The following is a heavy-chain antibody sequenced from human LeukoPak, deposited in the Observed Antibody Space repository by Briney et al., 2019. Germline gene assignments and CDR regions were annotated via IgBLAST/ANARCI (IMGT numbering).Heavy chain of an antibody. V-gene: IGHV3-30-3*01. CDR1: GFTFSSYA. CDR2: ISYDGSNK. J-gene: IGHJ3*02. D-gene: IGHD2-8*01. CDR3: ASFLEWPGDAFDI. Sequence: GGSLRLSCAASGFTFSSYAMHWVRQAPGKGLEWVAVISYDGSNKYYADSVKGRFTISRDNSKNTLYLQMNSPRAEDTAVYYCASFLEWPGDAFDIWGQGTMVTVSS.